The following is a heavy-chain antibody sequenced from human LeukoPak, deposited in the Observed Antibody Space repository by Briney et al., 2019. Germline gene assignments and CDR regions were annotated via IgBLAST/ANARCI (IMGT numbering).Heavy chain of an antibody. V-gene: IGHV3-21*01. J-gene: IGHJ4*02. CDR1: GFTFSSYS. CDR3: ARVALGYSSGWHPTYFDY. D-gene: IGHD6-19*01. Sequence: PGGSLRLSCAASGFTFSSYSMNWVRQAPGKGLEWVSSISSSSSYIYYADSVKGRFTISRDNAKNSLYLQMNSLRAEDTAVYYCARVALGYSSGWHPTYFDYWGQGTLVTVSS. CDR2: ISSSSSYI.